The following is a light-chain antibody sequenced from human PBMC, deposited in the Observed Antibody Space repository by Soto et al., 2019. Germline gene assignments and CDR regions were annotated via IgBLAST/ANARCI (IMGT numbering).Light chain of an antibody. V-gene: IGKV3-15*01. J-gene: IGKJ2*01. CDR2: GAS. Sequence: EIVMTQSPATLSVSPGERATLSCRASQSVDTNLAWFQQKPGQAPRFLIYGASTRATGIPARFSGSGSGTEFTLTISSLQSEDFPVYYCHQYHNRYTFGQGTKLEIK. CDR3: HQYHNRYT. CDR1: QSVDTN.